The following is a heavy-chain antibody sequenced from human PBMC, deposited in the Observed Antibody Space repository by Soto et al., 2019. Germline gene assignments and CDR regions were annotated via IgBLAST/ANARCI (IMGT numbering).Heavy chain of an antibody. Sequence: PGGSLRLSCAASGFTFSSYAMSWVRQAPGKGLEWVPAISGSGGSTYYADSVKGRFTISIDNSKNTLFLQMNSLRADDSALYYCAKDQKWGLLRSPFDYWGQGTLVT. D-gene: IGHD1-26*01. J-gene: IGHJ4*02. CDR3: AKDQKWGLLRSPFDY. CDR2: ISGSGGST. V-gene: IGHV3-23*01. CDR1: GFTFSSYA.